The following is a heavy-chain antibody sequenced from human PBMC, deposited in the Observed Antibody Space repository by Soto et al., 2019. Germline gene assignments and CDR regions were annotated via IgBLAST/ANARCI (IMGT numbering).Heavy chain of an antibody. D-gene: IGHD6-6*01. CDR3: ASFEYSSSFLDY. V-gene: IGHV4-34*01. CDR2: INHSGST. J-gene: IGHJ4*02. CDR1: GGSCSGFY. Sequence: SETLCLTWAVVGGSCSGFYWSWIRQPPGKGLEWIGEINHSGSTNYNPSLKSRVTISVDTSKNQFSLKLSSVTAADTAVYYCASFEYSSSFLDYWVKRTLDTVTS.